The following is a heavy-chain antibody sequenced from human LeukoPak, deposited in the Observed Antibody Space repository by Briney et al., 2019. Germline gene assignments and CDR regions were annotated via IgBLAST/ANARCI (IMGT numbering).Heavy chain of an antibody. CDR1: GFTFSSYA. V-gene: IGHV3-23*01. Sequence: GGSLRLSCAASGFTFSSYAMSWVRQAPGKGLEWVSAISGSGGSTYYADSVKGRFTISRDNAKNSLYLQMNSLRAEDTAVYYCARSPPYCSSTSCPDYYDSSGYKVPDYWGQGTLVTVSS. CDR3: ARSPPYCSSTSCPDYYDSSGYKVPDY. D-gene: IGHD3-22*01. CDR2: ISGSGGST. J-gene: IGHJ4*02.